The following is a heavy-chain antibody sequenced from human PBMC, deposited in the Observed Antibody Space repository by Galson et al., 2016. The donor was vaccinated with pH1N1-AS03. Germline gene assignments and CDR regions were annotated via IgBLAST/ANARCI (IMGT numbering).Heavy chain of an antibody. J-gene: IGHJ4*02. V-gene: IGHV5-51*01. Sequence: QSGAEVKKPGESLKISCKGSGYSFPSHWIAWVRQMPGKGLEWMGIIYPSDSDTGYNSSFQGQVTISADTSISTAYLQWNSLKASDTAIYYCARWSNDYGSYWGQGTLVTVSS. D-gene: IGHD4-17*01. CDR1: GYSFPSHW. CDR3: ARWSNDYGSY. CDR2: IYPSDSDT.